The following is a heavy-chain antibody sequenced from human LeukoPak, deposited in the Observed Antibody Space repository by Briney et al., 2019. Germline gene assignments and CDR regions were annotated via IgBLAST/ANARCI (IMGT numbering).Heavy chain of an antibody. CDR2: IFHTGNT. V-gene: IGHV4-30-2*01. CDR1: GGSISSDTYS. D-gene: IGHD5-12*01. Sequence: PSQTLSLTCTVSGGSISSDTYSYNWIRQPPGKGLEWIGYIFHTGNTYYSPSLKSRVTIAIDMSKNQFSLKLSSVTAADTAVYYCARGYSDYPYYFDNWGQGTPVTVSS. CDR3: ARGYSDYPYYFDN. J-gene: IGHJ4*02.